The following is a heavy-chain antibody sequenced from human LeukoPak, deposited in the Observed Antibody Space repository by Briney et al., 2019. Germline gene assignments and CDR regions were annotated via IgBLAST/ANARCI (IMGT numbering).Heavy chain of an antibody. CDR1: GFTDSYNF. Sequence: GGSLRLSCEASGFTDSYNFMGWVRQAPGKGLEWVSIIHIGGTTYHADPVKGRFTISRDNFKNTLYLQMNTLRAEDTAVYYCARDRGSDWGQGTLVTVSS. J-gene: IGHJ4*02. D-gene: IGHD2-15*01. CDR3: ARDRGSD. CDR2: IHIGGTT. V-gene: IGHV3-53*01.